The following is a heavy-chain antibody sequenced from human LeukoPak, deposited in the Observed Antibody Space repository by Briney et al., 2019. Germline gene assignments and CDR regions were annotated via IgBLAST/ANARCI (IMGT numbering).Heavy chain of an antibody. D-gene: IGHD6-13*01. CDR2: KWYDGSNK. Sequence: GGSLRLSCAASGFTFSSYGMHWVRQAPGKGLEWVAVKWYDGSNKYYADSVKGRFTISRDNSKNTLYLQMNSLRAEDTAVYYCARDLYSSSWYPNDYYYGMDVWGQGTTVTVSS. V-gene: IGHV3-33*01. CDR3: ARDLYSSSWYPNDYYYGMDV. J-gene: IGHJ6*02. CDR1: GFTFSSYG.